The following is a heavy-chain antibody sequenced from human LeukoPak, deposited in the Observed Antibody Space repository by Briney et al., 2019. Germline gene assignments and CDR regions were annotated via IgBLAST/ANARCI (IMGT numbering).Heavy chain of an antibody. CDR3: ASRYSYGLSGFDY. CDR2: IIPILGIA. D-gene: IGHD5-18*01. Sequence: ASVKVSCKASGCTFSSYAISWVRQAPGQGLEWMGRIIPILGIANYAQKFQGRVTITADKSTSTAYMELSSLRSEDTAVYYCASRYSYGLSGFDYWGQGTLVTVSS. CDR1: GCTFSSYA. V-gene: IGHV1-69*04. J-gene: IGHJ4*02.